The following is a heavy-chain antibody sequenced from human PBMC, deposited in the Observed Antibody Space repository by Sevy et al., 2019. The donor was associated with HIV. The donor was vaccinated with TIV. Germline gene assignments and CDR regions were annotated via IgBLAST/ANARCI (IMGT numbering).Heavy chain of an antibody. J-gene: IGHJ4*02. CDR3: AKKMGGGSGMAFLVDY. CDR1: GFIFSNYA. D-gene: IGHD5-18*01. Sequence: GGSLRLSCAASGFIFSNYAMHWVRQAPGKGLEWVAVISYDGINKYYADSVKGRFTISRDNSKNTLFLQMNSLRAEDTAIFYCAKKMGGGSGMAFLVDYWGQGTLVTVSS. CDR2: ISYDGINK. V-gene: IGHV3-30-3*02.